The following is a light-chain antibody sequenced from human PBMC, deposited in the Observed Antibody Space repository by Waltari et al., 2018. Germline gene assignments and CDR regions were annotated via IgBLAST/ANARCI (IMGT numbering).Light chain of an antibody. CDR3: CSYAGSITFWV. Sequence: SYELTQPPSVSVSPGQPATRTCSGHALPKQFAFWYKQKPGQAPVLVTYNDTERPSGIPDRFSGSKSDNTASLTISGLQAEDEADYYCCSYAGSITFWVFGGGTKLTVL. CDR1: ALPKQF. J-gene: IGLJ3*02. V-gene: IGLV3-25*02. CDR2: NDT.